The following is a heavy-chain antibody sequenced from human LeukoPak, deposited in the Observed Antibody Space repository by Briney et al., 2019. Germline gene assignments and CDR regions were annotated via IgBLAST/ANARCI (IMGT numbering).Heavy chain of an antibody. CDR3: ARLSIAAETNY. J-gene: IGHJ4*02. D-gene: IGHD6-13*01. V-gene: IGHV1-2*02. CDR2: INPNSGGT. Sequence: ASVKVSCKASGYAYTGSLIHWMRQAPGQGLEWMGWINPNSGGTNYAQKFQGRVTMTRDTSISTAYMELSRLRSDDTAVFYCARLSIAAETNYGGQGTLVTVSS. CDR1: GYAYTGSL.